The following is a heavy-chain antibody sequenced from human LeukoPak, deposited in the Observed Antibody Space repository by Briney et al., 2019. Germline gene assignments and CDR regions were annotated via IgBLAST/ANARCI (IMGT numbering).Heavy chain of an antibody. Sequence: GGSLRLSCATSGFTFSSYAMSWVRQAPGKGLEWVSAISGRGLSTYYADSVKGRFPISRDNSKNTLYLQMNGLRAEDTAVYYCAKDWGSTDLYYIDSWGQGTLVTVSS. V-gene: IGHV3-23*01. CDR3: AKDWGSTDLYYIDS. CDR2: ISGRGLST. CDR1: GFTFSSYA. D-gene: IGHD3-16*01. J-gene: IGHJ4*02.